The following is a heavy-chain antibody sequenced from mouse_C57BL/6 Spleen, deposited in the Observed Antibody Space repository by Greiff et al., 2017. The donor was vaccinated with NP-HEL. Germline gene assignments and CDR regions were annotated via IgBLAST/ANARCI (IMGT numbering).Heavy chain of an antibody. CDR1: GFTFSSYT. D-gene: IGHD1-1*01. CDR2: ISGGGGNT. J-gene: IGHJ1*03. CDR3: ARHGHYYGSSYPYWYFDV. Sequence: EVMLVESGGGLVKPGGSLKLSCAASGFTFSSYTMSWVRQTPEKRLEWVATISGGGGNTYYPDSVKGRFTISRDNAKNTLYLQMSSLRSEDTALYYCARHGHYYGSSYPYWYFDVWGTGTTVTVSS. V-gene: IGHV5-9*01.